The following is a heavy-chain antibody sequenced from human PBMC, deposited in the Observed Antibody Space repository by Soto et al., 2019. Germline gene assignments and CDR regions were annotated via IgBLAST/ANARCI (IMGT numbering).Heavy chain of an antibody. V-gene: IGHV1-8*01. J-gene: IGHJ5*02. D-gene: IGHD3-3*01. Sequence: ASVKVSCKASGYTFTSYDINWVRQATGQGLEWMGWMNPNSGNTGYAQKFQGRVTMTRNTSISTAYMELSSLRSEDTAVYYCARAPDLRFWGGLLSPPWCSAPGARGPLVPVSS. CDR2: MNPNSGNT. CDR3: ARAPDLRFWGGLLSPPWCSAP. CDR1: GYTFTSYD.